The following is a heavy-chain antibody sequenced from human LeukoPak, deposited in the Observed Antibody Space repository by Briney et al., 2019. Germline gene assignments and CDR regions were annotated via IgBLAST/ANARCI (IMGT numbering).Heavy chain of an antibody. J-gene: IGHJ2*01. Sequence: SETLSLTCTVSGGSISHWTWIRLPPGTGLEWIGVIYDHGRTEYHPPLTSRVTISLDTSKTQVSLKLRSVNAADTAVYYCARGLAGAHSGAVYSDLWGRGNLVAVSS. V-gene: IGHV4-59*01. D-gene: IGHD1-26*01. CDR2: IYDHGRT. CDR1: GGSISH. CDR3: ARGLAGAHSGAVYSDL.